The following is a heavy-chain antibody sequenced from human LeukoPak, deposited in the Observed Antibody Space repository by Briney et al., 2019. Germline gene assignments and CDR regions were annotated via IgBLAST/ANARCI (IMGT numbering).Heavy chain of an antibody. D-gene: IGHD6-13*01. Sequence: SETLSLTCTVSGDSISSYYWSWIRQPPGKGLEWIGYIYYNERTNYNPSLRSRVTISVDTSKNHLSLNLSSVTAADTAVYYCAKDSQYQPIIAAAGAFDYWGQGTLVTVSS. CDR3: AKDSQYQPIIAAAGAFDY. CDR2: IYYNERT. CDR1: GDSISSYY. V-gene: IGHV4-59*01. J-gene: IGHJ4*02.